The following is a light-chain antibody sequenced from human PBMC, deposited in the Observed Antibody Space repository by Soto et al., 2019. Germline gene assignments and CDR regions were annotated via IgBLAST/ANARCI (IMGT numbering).Light chain of an antibody. V-gene: IGKV3-20*01. CDR3: QQYGTSEII. J-gene: IGKJ5*01. CDR1: QSLANSF. Sequence: EFVLTQSPCTLSLSPGERATLSCRASQSLANSFIAWYQHKPGQAPRLLIYDTSSRASGIPDRFSGSGSGTDFTLTISRLETEDFAVFYCQQYGTSEIIFGQGTRLENK. CDR2: DTS.